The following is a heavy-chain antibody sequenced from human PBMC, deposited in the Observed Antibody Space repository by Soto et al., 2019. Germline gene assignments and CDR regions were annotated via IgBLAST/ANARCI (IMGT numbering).Heavy chain of an antibody. V-gene: IGHV1-18*01. J-gene: IGHJ4*02. CDR3: ARARGTCSSTSCHFDY. CDR2: ISAYNGNT. CDR1: GYTFTSYG. Sequence: ASVKVSCKASGYTFTSYGISWVRQAPGQGLEWMGWISAYNGNTNYAQKLQGRVTMTTDTSTSTAYMELRSLRSDDTAVYYCARARGTCSSTSCHFDYWGQGTLVTVSS. D-gene: IGHD2-2*01.